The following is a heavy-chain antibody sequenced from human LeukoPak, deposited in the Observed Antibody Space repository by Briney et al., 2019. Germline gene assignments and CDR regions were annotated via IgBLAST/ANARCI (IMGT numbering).Heavy chain of an antibody. V-gene: IGHV4-39*07. CDR2: VFYSGST. CDR3: AREQDYGGPSLDY. J-gene: IGHJ4*02. D-gene: IGHD4-23*01. Sequence: SETLSLTCGVSGGSINTNTFFWGWIRQPPGKGLEWIGNVFYSGSTMYNPSLKSRVTISVDTSKNQFSLKLSSVTAADTAVYYCAREQDYGGPSLDYWGQGTLVTVSS. CDR1: GGSINTNTFF.